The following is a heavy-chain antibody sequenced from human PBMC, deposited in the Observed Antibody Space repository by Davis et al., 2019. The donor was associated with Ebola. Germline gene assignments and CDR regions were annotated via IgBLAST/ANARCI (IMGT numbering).Heavy chain of an antibody. Sequence: AASVKVSCKASGYTFTGYYMHWARQAPGQGLEWLGWINPNTGGTNLAQKFQGWVTMTRDTSISTAYMELQRLRSDDTAVYYCARVDSMTYTSLDYWGQGTLVTVSS. J-gene: IGHJ4*02. V-gene: IGHV1-2*04. CDR1: GYTFTGYY. CDR2: INPNTGGT. D-gene: IGHD2-2*02. CDR3: ARVDSMTYTSLDY.